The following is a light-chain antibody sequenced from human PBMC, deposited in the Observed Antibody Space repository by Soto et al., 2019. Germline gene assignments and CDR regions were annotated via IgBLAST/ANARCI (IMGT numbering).Light chain of an antibody. CDR1: QSIARY. J-gene: IGKJ1*01. CDR2: AAS. V-gene: IGKV1-39*01. Sequence: DLQVTQSPSSLSVSVGDRVTITCRTSQSIARYVNWYQQKPGKPPKLLIYAASTLQSGVPSRFSGSGSGTDFTLTISSLQPEDFATYYCQQSYSTPRVWTFGQGTKVEIK. CDR3: QQSYSTPRVWT.